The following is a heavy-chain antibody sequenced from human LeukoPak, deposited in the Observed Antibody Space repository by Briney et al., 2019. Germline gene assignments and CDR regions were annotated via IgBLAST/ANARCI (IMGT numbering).Heavy chain of an antibody. CDR1: GGSFSGYY. D-gene: IGHD2-2*02. CDR2: INHSGST. V-gene: IGHV4-34*01. CDR3: ARLADIVVVPAAIRRVNWFDP. Sequence: SETLSLTCAVYGGSFSGYYWSWIRQPPGKGLEWIGEINHSGSTNYNPSLKSRVTISVDTSKNQFSLKLSSVTAAHTAVYYCARLADIVVVPAAIRRVNWFDPWGQGTLVTVSS. J-gene: IGHJ5*02.